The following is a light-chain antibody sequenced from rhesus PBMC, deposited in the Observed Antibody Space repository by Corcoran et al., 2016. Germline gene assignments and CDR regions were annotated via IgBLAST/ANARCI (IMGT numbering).Light chain of an antibody. CDR2: EVS. J-gene: IGLJ1*01. V-gene: IGLV2-13*03. CDR1: SSDVGGYNR. CDR3: SSYASSGTFS. Sequence: QAAPTQSPSMSGSPGQSVTISCTGTSSDVGGYNRVSWYQQHPGKAPKLMIYEVSKRPSGVSDRFSGSKSANTASLTISGLQTEDGADYSCSSYASSGTFSFGSGTRLTVL.